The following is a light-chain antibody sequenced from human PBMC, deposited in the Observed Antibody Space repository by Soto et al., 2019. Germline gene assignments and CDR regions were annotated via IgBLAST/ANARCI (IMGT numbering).Light chain of an antibody. V-gene: IGLV1-40*01. CDR3: QSYDSSRSAFYV. J-gene: IGLJ1*01. CDR2: DNN. CDR1: SSNIGAGYD. Sequence: QSVLTQPPSVSGAPGQRVTISCTGSSSNIGAGYDVHWYQQIPGTAPKLLIYDNNNRPSGVPDRFSGSKSGTSASLAITGLQAEDEADYYCQSYDSSRSAFYVFGTGTKLAVL.